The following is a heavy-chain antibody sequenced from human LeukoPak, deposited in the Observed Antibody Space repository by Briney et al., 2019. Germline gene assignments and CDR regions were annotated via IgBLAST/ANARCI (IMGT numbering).Heavy chain of an antibody. CDR2: IYYSGST. D-gene: IGHD3-22*01. CDR3: ARGLGDYYDSSGYYLDP. J-gene: IGHJ5*02. Sequence: SETLSLTCTVSGGSIRSYYWSWIRQPPGKGLEWIGYIYYSGSTYYNPSLKSRVTISVDTSKNQFSLKLSSVTAADTAVYYCARGLGDYYDSSGYYLDPWGQGTLVTVSS. CDR1: GGSIRSYY. V-gene: IGHV4-30-4*08.